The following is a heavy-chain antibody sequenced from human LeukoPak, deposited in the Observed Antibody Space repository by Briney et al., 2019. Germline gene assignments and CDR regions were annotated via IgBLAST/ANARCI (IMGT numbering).Heavy chain of an antibody. J-gene: IGHJ6*04. D-gene: IGHD3-16*01. CDR1: GGTFSSYA. Sequence: GASVKVSCKASGGTFSSYAISWVRQAPGQGLEWMGGIIPIFGTANYAQKFQGRVTITADESTSTAYMELSSPRSEDTAVYYCARTGLGEPNYYGMDVWGKGTTVTVSS. CDR2: IIPIFGTA. CDR3: ARTGLGEPNYYGMDV. V-gene: IGHV1-69*13.